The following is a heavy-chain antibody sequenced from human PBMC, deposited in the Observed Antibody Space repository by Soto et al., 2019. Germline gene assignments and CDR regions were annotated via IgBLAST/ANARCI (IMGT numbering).Heavy chain of an antibody. CDR2: INHSGST. CDR3: ASIPAAISGSLDAFDI. Sequence: QVQLQQWGAGLLKPSETLSLTCAVYGGSVSGYYWSWIRQPPGKGLEWIGEINHSGSTNYNPSLKSRVTISVDTSKNQFSLKLSSVTAADTAVYYCASIPAAISGSLDAFDIWGQGTMVTVSS. D-gene: IGHD2-2*01. V-gene: IGHV4-34*01. CDR1: GGSVSGYY. J-gene: IGHJ3*02.